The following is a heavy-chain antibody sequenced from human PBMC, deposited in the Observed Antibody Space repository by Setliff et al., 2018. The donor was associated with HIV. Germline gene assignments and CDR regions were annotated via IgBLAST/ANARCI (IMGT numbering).Heavy chain of an antibody. CDR1: GGSFSGYY. V-gene: IGHV4-34*01. D-gene: IGHD3-3*01. CDR2: INNSGST. Sequence: PSETLSLTCAVYGGSFSGYYWSWIRQPPGKGLEWIGEINNSGSTNYNPSLKSQVTISIDTSKKQVSLRLSSVTAADTAVYYCARHANYDFWSGYWGYYFDYWGQGTLVTVSS. J-gene: IGHJ4*02. CDR3: ARHANYDFWSGYWGYYFDY.